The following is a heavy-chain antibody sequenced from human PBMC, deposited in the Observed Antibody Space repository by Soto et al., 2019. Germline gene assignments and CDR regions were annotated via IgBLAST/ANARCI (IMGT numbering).Heavy chain of an antibody. CDR3: AGSGYVWEDGMDV. J-gene: IGHJ6*02. CDR2: IYYSGST. Sequence: SETLSLTCTVSGGSISSGGYYWSWIRQHPGKGLEWIGYIYYSGSTYYNPSLKSRVTISVDTSKNQFSLKLSSVPAADTAVYYCAGSGYVWEDGMDVWGQGTTVTVSS. D-gene: IGHD3-16*01. V-gene: IGHV4-31*03. CDR1: GGSISSGGYY.